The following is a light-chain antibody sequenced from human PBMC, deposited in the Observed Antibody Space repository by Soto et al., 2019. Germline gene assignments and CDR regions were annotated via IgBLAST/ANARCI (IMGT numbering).Light chain of an antibody. CDR1: AGDVGDYNY. J-gene: IGLJ2*01. CDR3: CSYAGSYTLI. CDR2: NVG. Sequence: QSALTQPRSVSGSPGQSVTMSCTGTAGDVGDYNYVSWYQHSTGKAPKLILYNVGKRPSGVPDRFSGSKSGNTASLTISGLRTEDEADYYCCSYAGSYTLIFGGGTKVTVL. V-gene: IGLV2-11*01.